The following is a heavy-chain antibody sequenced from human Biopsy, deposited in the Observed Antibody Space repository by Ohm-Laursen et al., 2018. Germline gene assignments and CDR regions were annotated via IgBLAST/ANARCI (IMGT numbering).Heavy chain of an antibody. J-gene: IGHJ4*02. CDR1: GYAVTEFS. CDR3: AADINVWNVNY. CDR2: FAPENGKT. V-gene: IGHV1-24*01. Sequence: ASVKVSCKVSGYAVTEFSMHWVRQAPGGGLEWMGGFAPENGKTIYAQKFQGRITMTEDTSTDTAYMELSSLRSEDTAVYYCAADINVWNVNYWGQGTQVTVSS. D-gene: IGHD1-1*01.